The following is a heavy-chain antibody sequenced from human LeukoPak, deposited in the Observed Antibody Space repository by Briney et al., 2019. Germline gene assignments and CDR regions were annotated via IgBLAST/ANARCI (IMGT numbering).Heavy chain of an antibody. CDR3: AKRLIYSSGGDYYYYYGMDV. Sequence: GGSLRLSCVASGFTFSSYAMSWVRQAPGKGLEWVSAISGSGGSTYYADSVKGRFTISRDNSRNTLYLQMNSLRAEDTAVYYCAKRLIYSSGGDYYYYYGMDVWGQGTTVTVSS. CDR1: GFTFSSYA. J-gene: IGHJ6*02. D-gene: IGHD6-19*01. CDR2: ISGSGGST. V-gene: IGHV3-23*01.